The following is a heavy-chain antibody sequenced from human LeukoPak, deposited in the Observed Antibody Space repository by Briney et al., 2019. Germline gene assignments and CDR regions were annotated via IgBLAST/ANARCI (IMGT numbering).Heavy chain of an antibody. CDR3: ARVGANRSYFDY. CDR1: GGSISSYY. J-gene: IGHJ4*02. V-gene: IGHV4-4*07. Sequence: PSETLSLTCTVSGGSISSYYWSWIRQPAGKGLEWIGRIYTSGSTNYKPSLTSRVTMSVDPSKKQFSLKLSSVTAADTAVYYCARVGANRSYFDYWGQGTLVTVYS. CDR2: IYTSGST. D-gene: IGHD1-26*01.